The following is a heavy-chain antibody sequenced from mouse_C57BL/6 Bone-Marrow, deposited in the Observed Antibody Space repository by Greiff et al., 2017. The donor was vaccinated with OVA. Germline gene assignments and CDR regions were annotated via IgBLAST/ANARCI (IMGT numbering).Heavy chain of an antibody. J-gene: IGHJ3*01. CDR2: ISSGSSTI. V-gene: IGHV5-17*01. D-gene: IGHD2-4*01. CDR3: ARQRLRRAFAY. CDR1: GFTFSDYG. Sequence: EVHLVESGGGLVKPGGSLKLSCAASGFTFSDYGMHWVRQAPEKGLEWVAYISSGSSTIYYADTVKGRFTISRDNAKNTLFLQMTSLRSEDTAMDYCARQRLRRAFAYWGQGTLVTVSA.